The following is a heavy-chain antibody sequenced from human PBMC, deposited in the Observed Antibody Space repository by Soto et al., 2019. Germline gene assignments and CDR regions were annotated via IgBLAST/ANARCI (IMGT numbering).Heavy chain of an antibody. J-gene: IGHJ4*02. CDR2: IYYSGST. CDR3: ARLPNDYPAGYFDY. V-gene: IGHV4-59*08. CDR1: GGSISSYY. D-gene: IGHD4-17*01. Sequence: SETLSLTCTVSGGSISSYYWSWIRRPPGKGLEWIGYIYYSGSTNYNPSLKSRVTISVDTSKNQFSLKLSSVTAADTAVYYCARLPNDYPAGYFDYWGQGTLVTVP.